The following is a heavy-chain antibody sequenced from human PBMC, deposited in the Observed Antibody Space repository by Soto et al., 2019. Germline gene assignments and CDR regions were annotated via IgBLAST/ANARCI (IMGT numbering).Heavy chain of an antibody. D-gene: IGHD2-2*01. V-gene: IGHV3-21*01. J-gene: IGHJ6*02. Sequence: PGGSLRLSCAASGFTFSSYSMNWVRQAPGKGLEWVSSISSSSSYIYYADSVKGRFTISRDNAKNSLYLQMNSLRAEDTAVYYCAREWDCRWTSGDFYYYYGMDSWGQGTSVTVSS. CDR3: AREWDCRWTSGDFYYYYGMDS. CDR2: ISSSSSYI. CDR1: GFTFSSYS.